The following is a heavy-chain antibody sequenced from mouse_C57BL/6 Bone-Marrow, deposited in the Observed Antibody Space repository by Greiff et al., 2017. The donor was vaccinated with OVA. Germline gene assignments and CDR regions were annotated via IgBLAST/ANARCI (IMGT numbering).Heavy chain of an antibody. CDR1: GFSLTSYG. V-gene: IGHV2-2*01. J-gene: IGHJ2*01. D-gene: IGHD1-1*01. CDR2: IWSGGST. Sequence: QVQLQQSGPGLVQPSQSLSLTCTVSGFSLTSYGVHWVRQSPGKGLEWLGVIWSGGSTDYNAAFISRLSISKDNSKSQVFFKMNSLQADDTAIYYCARIDFGYYGSSPYYFGYWGQGTTLTVSS. CDR3: ARIDFGYYGSSPYYFGY.